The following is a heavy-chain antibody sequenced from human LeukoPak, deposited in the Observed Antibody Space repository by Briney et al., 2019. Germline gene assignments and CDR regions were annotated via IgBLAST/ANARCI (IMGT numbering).Heavy chain of an antibody. Sequence: AASVKVSCKASGYTFTGYYMHWVRLAPPQGHERMGRINLNSGGTTSAQQSQGRLTTTRETSISTAYSVLRSLRSDTTAVYYCARVPGYVLLVYAHKDKDGMGVWGQGTTVTVSS. CDR1: GYTFTGYY. CDR2: INLNSGGT. J-gene: IGHJ6*02. D-gene: IGHD2-8*01. V-gene: IGHV1-2*02. CDR3: ARVPGYVLLVYAHKDKDGMGV.